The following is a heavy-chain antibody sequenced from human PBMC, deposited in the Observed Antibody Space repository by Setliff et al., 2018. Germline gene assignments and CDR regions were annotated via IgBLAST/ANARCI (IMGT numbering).Heavy chain of an antibody. V-gene: IGHV1-18*01. CDR1: GYIFTRYR. CDR2: ISTRNDT. D-gene: IGHD3-3*01. CDR3: ARDRFYNSWSGTSITAPHDAFDI. Sequence: ASVKVSCKASGYIFTRYRITWVRQSPGQGLEWMGWISTRNDTGYAQKFKGRVTLTTDTSTSTVYMEVISLRSEDTAVYFCARDRFYNSWSGTSITAPHDAFDIWGQGTMVTVSS. J-gene: IGHJ3*02.